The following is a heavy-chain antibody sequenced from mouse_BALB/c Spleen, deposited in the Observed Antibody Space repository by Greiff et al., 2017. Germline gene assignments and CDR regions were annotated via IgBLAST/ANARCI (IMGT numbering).Heavy chain of an antibody. J-gene: IGHJ1*01. CDR1: GFNIKDYY. Sequence: EVQLQESGAELVRSGASVKLSCTASGFNIKDYYMHWVKQRPEQGLEWIGWIDPENGDTEYAPKFQGKATMTADTSSNTAYLQLSSLTSEDTAVYYCIAWDYGGNFDGWGAGTTVTVSS. CDR3: IAWDYGGNFDG. D-gene: IGHD2-4*01. CDR2: IDPENGDT. V-gene: IGHV14-4*02.